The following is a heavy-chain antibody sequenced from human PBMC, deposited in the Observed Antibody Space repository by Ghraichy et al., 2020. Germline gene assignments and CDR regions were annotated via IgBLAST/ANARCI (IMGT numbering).Heavy chain of an antibody. CDR3: AGELQNWIDP. J-gene: IGHJ5*02. Sequence: GGSLRLSCAASGFTVSSFSMNWVRQAPGKWLEWVSYISNGGTTRYYADSVKGRFTISRDNAKNSLYLQMNSLRDEDTAVYYCAGELQNWIDPWGQGTLVTVSS. CDR1: GFTVSSFS. V-gene: IGHV3-48*02. CDR2: ISNGGTTR. D-gene: IGHD4-11*01.